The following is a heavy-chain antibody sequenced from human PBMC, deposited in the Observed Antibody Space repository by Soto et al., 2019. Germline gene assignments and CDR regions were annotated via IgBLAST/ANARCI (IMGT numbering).Heavy chain of an antibody. V-gene: IGHV1-18*04. CDR1: GYTFISYG. CDR3: ARAKDLEYSSSWGSFDY. D-gene: IGHD6-13*01. Sequence: QIQLVQSGAEVKKPGASVKVSCKASGYTFISYGITWVRQAPGQGLEWMGWISVYNGITNYAQNVQGRVTMTTDTSTSTAYMELRSLRSDDTAVYFCARAKDLEYSSSWGSFDYWRQGTLVNVS. J-gene: IGHJ4*02. CDR2: ISVYNGIT.